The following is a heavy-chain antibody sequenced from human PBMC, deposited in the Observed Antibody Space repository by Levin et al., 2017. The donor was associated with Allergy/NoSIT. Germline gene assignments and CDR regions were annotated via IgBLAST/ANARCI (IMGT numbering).Heavy chain of an antibody. CDR2: MGGRGSST. Sequence: GESLKISCTASGFIFNSYPMSWVRQAPGKGLDSVSGMGGRGSSTFSADSVKGRFTIPGANSKNTLYLQMNSLRTEDTAIYYCARYTTFGDYFYYGMDVWGQGTTVTVSS. CDR1: GFIFNSYP. D-gene: IGHD3-16*01. V-gene: IGHV3-23*01. J-gene: IGHJ6*02. CDR3: ARYTTFGDYFYYGMDV.